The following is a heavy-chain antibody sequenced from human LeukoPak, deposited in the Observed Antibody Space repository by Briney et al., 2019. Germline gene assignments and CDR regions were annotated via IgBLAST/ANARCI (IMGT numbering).Heavy chain of an antibody. CDR3: ARNRDGYLPFDY. J-gene: IGHJ4*02. CDR2: ISSSSSYT. D-gene: IGHD5-24*01. V-gene: IGHV3-11*06. CDR1: GFTFSDYY. Sequence: GGSVRLSCAASGFTFSDYYMSWIRQAPGKGLEWVSYISSSSSYTNYADSVKGRFTISRDNAKNSLYLQMNSLRAEDTAVYYCARNRDGYLPFDYWGQGTLVTV.